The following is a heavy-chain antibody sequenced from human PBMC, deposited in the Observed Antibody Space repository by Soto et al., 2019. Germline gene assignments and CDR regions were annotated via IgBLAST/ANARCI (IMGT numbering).Heavy chain of an antibody. Sequence: QVQLQESGPGLVKPSQTLSLTCTVSGGSSSSGGYYWSWIRQHPGKGLEWIGYIHYSGSTYYNPSLKRRVTILVDTANNHFFLKLRSVTAADTAVYYGARTRFGRAWFDPWGQGTLVTVSS. J-gene: IGHJ5*02. CDR1: GGSSSSGGYY. CDR2: IHYSGST. V-gene: IGHV4-31*03. D-gene: IGHD1-26*01. CDR3: ARTRFGRAWFDP.